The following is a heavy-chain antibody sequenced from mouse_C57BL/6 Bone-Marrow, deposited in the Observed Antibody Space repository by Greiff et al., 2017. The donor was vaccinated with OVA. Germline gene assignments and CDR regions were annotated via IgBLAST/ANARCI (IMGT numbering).Heavy chain of an antibody. CDR1: FYTFTIYL. D-gene: IGHD1-1*01. V-gene: IGHV1-50*01. CDR3: ARWGYYYGSSYHY. CDR2: IDPSYIYT. J-gene: IGHJ2*01. Sequence: VPLHPPCSSLFHPFSSFPLSFHSSFYTFTIYLIQWVKHIPLPFLDWIVDIDPSYIYTNYNQKFKGKATLTVDTSSSTAYMQLSSLTSEDSAVYYCARWGYYYGSSYHYWGQGTTLTVSS.